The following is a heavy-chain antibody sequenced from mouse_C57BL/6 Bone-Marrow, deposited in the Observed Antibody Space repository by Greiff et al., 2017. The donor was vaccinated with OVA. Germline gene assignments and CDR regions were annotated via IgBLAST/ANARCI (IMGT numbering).Heavy chain of an antibody. V-gene: IGHV1-52*01. CDR3: ARSRYYGRGNFDY. CDR2: IDPSDSET. J-gene: IGHJ2*01. D-gene: IGHD1-1*01. CDR1: GYTFTSYW. Sequence: VQLQQSGAELVRPGSSVKLSCKASGYTFTSYWMHWVKQRPIQGLEWIGNIDPSDSETHYNQKFKDKATLTVDKSSSTAYMQLSSLTSEDSAVYYCARSRYYGRGNFDYWGQGTTLTVSS.